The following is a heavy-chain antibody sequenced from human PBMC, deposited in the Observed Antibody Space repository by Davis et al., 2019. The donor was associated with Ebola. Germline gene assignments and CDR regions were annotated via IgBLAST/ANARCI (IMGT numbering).Heavy chain of an antibody. CDR1: GFTFSNYN. V-gene: IGHV3-21*01. D-gene: IGHD6-25*01. CDR3: ANTKAYSSGFED. CDR2: ISSSGTYR. J-gene: IGHJ4*02. Sequence: GESLKISCAASGFTFSNYNINWVRQAPGKGLEWVSSISSSGTYREYADSVKGRFTISRDNSKNSVYHQMNSLRAEDTAVYYCANTKAYSSGFEDWGQGTAVTVSS.